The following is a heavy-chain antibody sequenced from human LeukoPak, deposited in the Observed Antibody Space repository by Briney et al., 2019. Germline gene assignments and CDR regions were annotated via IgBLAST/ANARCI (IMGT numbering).Heavy chain of an antibody. CDR3: VRSLVVPAHYYYYYYMDV. CDR1: GGSISSSSYY. CDR2: IYHSGST. Sequence: PSETLPLTCTVSGGSISSSSYYWGWIRQPPGKGLEWIGSIYHSGSTYYNPSLNSRVTISVDTSKNQFSLKLRSVTAADTAVYYCVRSLVVPAHYYYYYYMDVWGKGTTVTVSS. V-gene: IGHV4-39*01. D-gene: IGHD2-2*01. J-gene: IGHJ6*03.